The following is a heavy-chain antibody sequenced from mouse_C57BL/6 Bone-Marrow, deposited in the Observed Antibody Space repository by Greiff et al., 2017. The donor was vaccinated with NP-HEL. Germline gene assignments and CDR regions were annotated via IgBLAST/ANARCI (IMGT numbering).Heavy chain of an antibody. V-gene: IGHV1-55*01. Sequence: VQLQQSGAELVKPGASVKMSCKASGYTFTSYWITWVKQRPGQGLEWIGDIYPGSGSTNYNEKFKSKATLTVDTSSSTAYMQLSSLTSEDSAVYYCARYYGSSYLYYFDYWGQGTTLTVSS. J-gene: IGHJ2*01. CDR2: IYPGSGST. CDR1: GYTFTSYW. D-gene: IGHD1-1*01. CDR3: ARYYGSSYLYYFDY.